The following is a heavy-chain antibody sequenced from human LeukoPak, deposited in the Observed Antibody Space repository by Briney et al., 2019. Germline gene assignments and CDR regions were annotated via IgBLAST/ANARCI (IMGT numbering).Heavy chain of an antibody. J-gene: IGHJ4*02. Sequence: PGGSLRLSCAASGFTFSSYAMSWVRQAPGKGQERVSGISGSGDRTHDADSVKGRYTISRDNSKNTVYLQMNSLRADDTAVYYCAKERSSGWPFDYWGQGSLVTVSS. CDR2: ISGSGDRT. D-gene: IGHD6-19*01. V-gene: IGHV3-23*01. CDR3: AKERSSGWPFDY. CDR1: GFTFSSYA.